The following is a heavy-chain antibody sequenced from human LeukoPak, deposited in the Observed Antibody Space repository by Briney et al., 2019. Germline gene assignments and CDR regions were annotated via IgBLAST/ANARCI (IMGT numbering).Heavy chain of an antibody. Sequence: ASVKVSCKASGYTFTGYYMHWVRQAPGQGLEWMGWISAYNGNTNYAQKLQGRVTMTTDTSTSTAYMELRSLRSDDTAVYYCARDLVLYEAFDYWGQGTLVTVSS. J-gene: IGHJ4*02. V-gene: IGHV1-18*04. CDR2: ISAYNGNT. CDR1: GYTFTGYY. D-gene: IGHD2/OR15-2a*01. CDR3: ARDLVLYEAFDY.